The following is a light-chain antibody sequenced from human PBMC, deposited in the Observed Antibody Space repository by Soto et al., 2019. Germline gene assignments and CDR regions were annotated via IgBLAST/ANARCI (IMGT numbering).Light chain of an antibody. Sequence: SYELTQPPSVSVSPGQTARITCSGDAMPNQYAYWYQQKPGLAPVLVIYKDNARASGIPERFSGSTSGTTVTLTISGVQAEDEADYYCQSTYSNYRVFGGGTNLTVL. J-gene: IGLJ2*01. CDR1: AMPNQY. V-gene: IGLV3-25*02. CDR2: KDN. CDR3: QSTYSNYRV.